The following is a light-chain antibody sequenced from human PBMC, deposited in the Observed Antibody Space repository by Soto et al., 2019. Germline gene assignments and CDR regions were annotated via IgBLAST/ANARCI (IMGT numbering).Light chain of an antibody. CDR1: SGHSSYA. CDR3: QTWGTGIVV. CDR2: LNSDGSH. J-gene: IGLJ2*01. Sequence: QLVLTQSPSASASLGASVRLTCTLSSGHSSYAIAWHQQQPEKGPRYLMKLNSDGSHSKGDGIPDRFSGSSSGAERYLTISSLPSEDEAYYYCQTWGTGIVVFGGGTKLTVL. V-gene: IGLV4-69*01.